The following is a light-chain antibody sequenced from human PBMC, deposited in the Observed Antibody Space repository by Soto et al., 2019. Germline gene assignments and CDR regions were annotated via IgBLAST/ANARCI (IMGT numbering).Light chain of an antibody. J-gene: IGKJ1*01. CDR2: GVS. Sequence: EMVLKQSPGTVSMSPGERVTLSCRSMQIGSPSYLAWYQQRPGQPPKLLIYGVSTRANGVPDRFSGAGSVTDFTLAISRLEPEDSAVYYCQHFGYPQWTFGQGTKVDIK. V-gene: IGKV3-20*01. CDR1: QIGSPSY. CDR3: QHFGYPQWT.